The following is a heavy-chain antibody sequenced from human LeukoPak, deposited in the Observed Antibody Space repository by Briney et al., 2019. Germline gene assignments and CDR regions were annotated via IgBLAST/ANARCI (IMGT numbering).Heavy chain of an antibody. J-gene: IGHJ4*02. CDR3: ARGTYCGGDCIGN. V-gene: IGHV1-2*02. D-gene: IGHD2-21*02. CDR1: GYTFPGYY. CDR2: INPNSGGT. Sequence: GASVKVSCKASGYTFPGYYLHRVGQAPGHGLEWMGWINPNSGGTNYAQKFQGRVTMTRDTSISTAYMELSRLRSDDTAVYYCARGTYCGGDCIGNWGQGTLVIVSS.